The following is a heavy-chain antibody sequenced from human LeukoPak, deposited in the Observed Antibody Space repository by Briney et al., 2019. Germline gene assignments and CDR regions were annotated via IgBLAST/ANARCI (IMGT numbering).Heavy chain of an antibody. V-gene: IGHV3-30*15. Sequence: GGSLRLSCAASGFTFRGNLLHWVRQAPGKGLEWVASSSSDGGEQYYADSVKGRFTFSRDNSKSTLVLQMSSLRPDDTAVYYCARESSSRRFVFDVWGQGTLVTVSS. CDR2: SSSDGGEQ. CDR1: GFTFRGNL. D-gene: IGHD6-13*01. J-gene: IGHJ3*01. CDR3: ARESSSRRFVFDV.